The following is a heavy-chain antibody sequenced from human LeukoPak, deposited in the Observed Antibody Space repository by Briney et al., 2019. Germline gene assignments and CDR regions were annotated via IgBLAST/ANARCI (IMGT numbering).Heavy chain of an antibody. CDR2: IFYSGTP. CDR3: VKRNGYGWQFSSGFDV. J-gene: IGHJ3*01. CDR1: GGSIRNPDHF. V-gene: IGHV4-39*01. D-gene: IGHD4-17*01. Sequence: SETLSLTCTVSGGSIRNPDHFWGWVRQTPGEGLEWLGTIFYSGTPRDNPSLTRRVPMSVDSSANQFSLRLRSVTAADTGVYYCVKRNGYGWQFSSGFDVGGQGAMVIVSS.